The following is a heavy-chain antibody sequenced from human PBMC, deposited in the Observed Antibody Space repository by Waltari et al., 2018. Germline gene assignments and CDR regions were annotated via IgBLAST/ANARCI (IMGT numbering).Heavy chain of an antibody. CDR1: GFTFSNYA. CDR3: ARAGGSSWYVDY. J-gene: IGHJ4*02. V-gene: IGHV3-23*01. Sequence: EVQLLESGGGLVQPGGSLRLSCAASGFTFSNYALSWVRQAPGKGLEWVSTITGSGGSTYYGDSVKGRFTISRDNAKNSLYLQMNSLRAEDTAVYYCARAGGSSWYVDYWGQGTLVTVSS. D-gene: IGHD6-13*01. CDR2: ITGSGGST.